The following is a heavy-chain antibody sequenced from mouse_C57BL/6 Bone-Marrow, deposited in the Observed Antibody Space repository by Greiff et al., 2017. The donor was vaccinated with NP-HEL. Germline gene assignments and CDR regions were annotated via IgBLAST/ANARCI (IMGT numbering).Heavy chain of an antibody. Sequence: DVKLEESGPGLAKPSQTLSLTCSVTGYSITSDYWNWIRQFPGNKLEYMGYIRYSGSTYYTPSLKSRISITRDTSKNQYYLQLNYVTTEDTATYYCARGETGTWYFDVWGTGTTVTVSS. D-gene: IGHD4-1*01. CDR1: GYSITSDY. V-gene: IGHV3-8*01. CDR3: ARGETGTWYFDV. CDR2: IRYSGST. J-gene: IGHJ1*03.